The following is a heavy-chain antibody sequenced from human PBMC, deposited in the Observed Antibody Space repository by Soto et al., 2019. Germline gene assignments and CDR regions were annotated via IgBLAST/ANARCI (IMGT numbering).Heavy chain of an antibody. CDR1: GFTFDDYA. CDR3: AKAALLWIGESAGHYFDF. J-gene: IGHJ4*02. Sequence: EVPLVESGGGLVQPGRSLRLSCAASGFTFDDYAMHWVRQAPGKGLEWVSGTSWNSGSIGYADSVKGRFTISRDNAKNSLYLQMNSLRAEDTALYYCAKAALLWIGESAGHYFDFWGQGTLVTVSS. D-gene: IGHD3-10*01. V-gene: IGHV3-9*01. CDR2: TSWNSGSI.